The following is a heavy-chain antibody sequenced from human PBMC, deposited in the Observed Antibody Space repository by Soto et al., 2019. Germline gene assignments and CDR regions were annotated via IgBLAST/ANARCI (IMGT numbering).Heavy chain of an antibody. D-gene: IGHD6-19*01. J-gene: IGHJ4*02. Sequence: VQLVESGGGVVQPGRSLRLSCAASGFTFSDYAMHWVRQAPGKGLEWVAVVSHDGRNTHYADSVKGRFTISRDSSKNTVXXXMTSLRXEDTAVYYCAKGGRQWLVTSDFNYWGQGALVTVSS. V-gene: IGHV3-30*18. CDR2: VSHDGRNT. CDR1: GFTFSDYA. CDR3: AKGGRQWLVTSDFNY.